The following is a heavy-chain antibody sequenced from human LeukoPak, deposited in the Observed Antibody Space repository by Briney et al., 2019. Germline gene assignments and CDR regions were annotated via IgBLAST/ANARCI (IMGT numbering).Heavy chain of an antibody. D-gene: IGHD2-2*01. V-gene: IGHV3-23*01. CDR3: AEEGGGPIVVVRGGWFDP. Sequence: GGSLRLSCAASGFTFSSYAMSWVRQAPGKGLEWVSAISGSGGSTYYADSVKGRFTISRDNSKNTLYLQMNSLRAEDTAVYYCAEEGGGPIVVVRGGWFDPWGQGTLVTVSS. J-gene: IGHJ5*02. CDR1: GFTFSSYA. CDR2: ISGSGGST.